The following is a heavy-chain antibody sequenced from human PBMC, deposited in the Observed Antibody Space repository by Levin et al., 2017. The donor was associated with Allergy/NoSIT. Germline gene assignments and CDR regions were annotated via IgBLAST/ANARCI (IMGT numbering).Heavy chain of an antibody. CDR1: GYTFTGYY. CDR3: ARDARWWPTYGDYPNICMDG. D-gene: IGHD4-17*01. Sequence: ASVKVSCKASGYTFTGYYMHWVRQAPGQGLEWMGWINPNSGGTNYAQKFQGRVTMTRDTSISTAYMELSRLRSDDTAVYYCARDARWWPTYGDYPNICMDGWGQGTTVTVSS. V-gene: IGHV1-2*02. J-gene: IGHJ6*02. CDR2: INPNSGGT.